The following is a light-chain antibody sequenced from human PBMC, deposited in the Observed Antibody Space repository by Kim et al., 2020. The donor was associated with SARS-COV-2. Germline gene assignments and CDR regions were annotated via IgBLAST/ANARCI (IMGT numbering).Light chain of an antibody. CDR2: RND. J-gene: IGLJ2*01. Sequence: QSVLTQPPSASGTPGQRVTISCSGSTSNIGSNYVYWYQHLPGTAPKVLIYRNDQRPSGVPDRFSGSKSGTSASLAISGLRPEDESDYYCVTWDDSLSGFVIFGGGTQLTVL. CDR3: VTWDDSLSGFVI. CDR1: TSNIGSNY. V-gene: IGLV1-47*01.